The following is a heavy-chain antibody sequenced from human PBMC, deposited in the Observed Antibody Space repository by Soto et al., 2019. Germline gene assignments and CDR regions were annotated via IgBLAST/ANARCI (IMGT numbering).Heavy chain of an antibody. CDR2: ISAYNGDTES. CDR1: GYTFSTYG. CDR3: AREAAVMAAAGPDY. J-gene: IGHJ4*02. D-gene: IGHD6-13*01. V-gene: IGHV1-18*01. Sequence: QVQLVQSGAEVKKPGASVKVSCKASGYTFSTYGISWVRQAPGQGLEWMGWISAYNGDTESNYAQKFQGRVTMTTDTSTSEAYMELRNLRSDDTAVYYCAREAAVMAAAGPDYWGQGTLVTVSS.